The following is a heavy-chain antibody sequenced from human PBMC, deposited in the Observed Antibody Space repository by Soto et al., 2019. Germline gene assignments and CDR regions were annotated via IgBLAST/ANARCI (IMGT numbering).Heavy chain of an antibody. J-gene: IGHJ6*02. CDR1: GFTFTNTA. Sequence: GASVKVSCKASGFTFTNTAVQWVRPARGQRLEWIGRIVVGSANTDYAQKFHERVTITRDMSPNTAYMELSSLRSHETAVYYCAAESPVVGFWGGAYYYYYPMNVGGQGTRFTVS. CDR2: IVVGSANT. V-gene: IGHV1-58*01. CDR3: AAESPVVGFWGGAYYYYYPMNV. D-gene: IGHD3-16*01.